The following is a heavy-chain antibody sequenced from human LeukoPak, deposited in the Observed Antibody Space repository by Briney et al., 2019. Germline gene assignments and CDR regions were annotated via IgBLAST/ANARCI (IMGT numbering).Heavy chain of an antibody. Sequence: GASVKVSCKASGYTFTSYDINWVRQATGQGLEWMGWMNPNSGNTGYAQKFQGRVTITRNTSISTAYMELSSLRSEDTAVYYCARDPPRSGSRYLPWGQGTLVTVSS. J-gene: IGHJ5*02. V-gene: IGHV1-8*03. CDR2: MNPNSGNT. D-gene: IGHD2-15*01. CDR1: GYTFTSYD. CDR3: ARDPPRSGSRYLP.